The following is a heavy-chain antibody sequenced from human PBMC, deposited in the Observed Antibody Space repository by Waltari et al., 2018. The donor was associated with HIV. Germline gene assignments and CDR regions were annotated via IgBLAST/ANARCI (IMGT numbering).Heavy chain of an antibody. CDR2: VYYTGGT. D-gene: IGHD3-9*01. J-gene: IGHJ4*02. V-gene: IGHV4-39*01. CDR1: GGSISTSSFY. Sequence: QLQLQESGPGLVTPSETLSLTCSVSGGSISTSSFYSAWIRQAPGKGLEWIGSVYYTGGTFYNPSLESRLSVSVDTSKKEVSLRLSSVTAADTAVYYCARHMISERGSYDILTGFDYWGQGTLVTVSS. CDR3: ARHMISERGSYDILTGFDY.